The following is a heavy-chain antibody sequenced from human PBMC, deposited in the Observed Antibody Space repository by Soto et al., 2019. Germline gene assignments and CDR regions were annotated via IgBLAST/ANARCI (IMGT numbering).Heavy chain of an antibody. CDR3: AREEYYDILTGPDAFDI. D-gene: IGHD3-9*01. CDR2: ISSSSSTI. V-gene: IGHV3-48*01. J-gene: IGHJ3*02. CDR1: GFTFSSYS. Sequence: GGSLRLSCAASGFTFSSYSMNWVRQAPGKGLEWVSYISSSSSTIYYADSVKGRFTISRDNAKNSLYLQMNSLRAEDTAVYYCAREEYYDILTGPDAFDIWGQGTMVTVSS.